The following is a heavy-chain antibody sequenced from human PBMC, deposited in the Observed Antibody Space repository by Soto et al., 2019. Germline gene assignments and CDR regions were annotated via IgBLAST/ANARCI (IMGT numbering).Heavy chain of an antibody. CDR3: AKREPEDIVVVVAATRDDY. Sequence: EVQLLESGGGLVQPGGSLRLSCAASGFTFSSYAMSWVRQAPGKGLEWVSAISGSGGSTYYADSVKGRFTISRDNSKNTLYLQMNRLRAEDTAVYYCAKREPEDIVVVVAATRDDYWGQGTLVTVSS. CDR1: GFTFSSYA. D-gene: IGHD2-15*01. CDR2: ISGSGGST. V-gene: IGHV3-23*01. J-gene: IGHJ4*02.